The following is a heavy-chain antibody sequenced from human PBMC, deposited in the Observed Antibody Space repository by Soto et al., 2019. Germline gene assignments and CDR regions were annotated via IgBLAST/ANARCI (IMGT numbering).Heavy chain of an antibody. CDR1: GGTFSTHA. Sequence: QVQLVQSGAEVKKPGSSVKVSCKASGGTFSTHAISWVRQAPGQGLEWLGGIIPTLGTPNYAQKFQGRVTVTEDENTRTAYMELRRLTSEDKAVYYCARADFRSGSYGYYYGMDVWGQGTAVNV. J-gene: IGHJ6*02. CDR2: IIPTLGTP. D-gene: IGHD3-3*01. CDR3: ARADFRSGSYGYYYGMDV. V-gene: IGHV1-69*01.